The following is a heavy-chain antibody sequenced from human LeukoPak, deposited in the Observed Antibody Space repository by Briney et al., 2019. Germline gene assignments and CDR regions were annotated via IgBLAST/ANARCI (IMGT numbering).Heavy chain of an antibody. CDR2: IYYSGST. D-gene: IGHD6-6*01. V-gene: IGHV4-59*01. CDR1: GGSISSYY. CDR3: ASIAARDPYNYYGMDV. Sequence: SETLSITCTVSGGSISSYYWSWIRQPPGKGLEWIGYIYYSGSTNYNPSLKSRVTISVDTSKNQFSLKLSSVTAADTAVYYCASIAARDPYNYYGMDVWGQGTTVTVSS. J-gene: IGHJ6*02.